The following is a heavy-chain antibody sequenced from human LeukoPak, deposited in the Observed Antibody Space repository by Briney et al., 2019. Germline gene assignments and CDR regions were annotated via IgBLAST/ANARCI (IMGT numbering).Heavy chain of an antibody. CDR1: GFTFSGNS. J-gene: IGHJ4*02. CDR3: ARSRSGYYWDY. Sequence: PGGSLRLSCAASGFTFSGNSMNWVRQAPGKGLEWVSYISSGGSDIYYADSVKGRFTISRDNAKNSLYLQMNSLRAEDTAVYYCARSRSGYYWDYWGQGTLVTVSS. CDR2: ISSGGSDI. D-gene: IGHD3-3*01. V-gene: IGHV3-48*01.